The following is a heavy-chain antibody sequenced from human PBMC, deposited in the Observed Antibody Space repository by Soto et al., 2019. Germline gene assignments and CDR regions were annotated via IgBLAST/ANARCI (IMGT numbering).Heavy chain of an antibody. J-gene: IGHJ4*02. CDR1: GGSFSGYY. V-gene: IGHV4-34*01. CDR2: INHSGST. D-gene: IGHD5-12*01. Sequence: QVQLQQWGAGLLKPSETLSLTCAVYGGSFSGYYWSWIRQPPGKGLEWIGEINHSGSTNYNPSLKSRVTISVDTSKNQFSLKLSSATAADTAVYYCARKDQRSRGHSGYWGQGTLVTVSS. CDR3: ARKDQRSRGHSGY.